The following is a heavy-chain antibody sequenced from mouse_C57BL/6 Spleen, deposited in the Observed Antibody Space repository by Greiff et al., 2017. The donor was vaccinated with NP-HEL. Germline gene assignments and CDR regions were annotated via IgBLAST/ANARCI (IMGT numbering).Heavy chain of an antibody. Sequence: VKLMESGPELVKPGASVTISCKASGYAFSSSWMNWVKQRPGKGLEWIGRIYPGDGDTNYNGKFKGKATLTADKSSSTAYMQLSSLTSEDSAVYFCARSRGDSSGYGGAMDYWGQGTSVTVSS. CDR3: ARSRGDSSGYGGAMDY. J-gene: IGHJ4*01. CDR1: GYAFSSSW. D-gene: IGHD3-2*02. V-gene: IGHV1-82*01. CDR2: IYPGDGDT.